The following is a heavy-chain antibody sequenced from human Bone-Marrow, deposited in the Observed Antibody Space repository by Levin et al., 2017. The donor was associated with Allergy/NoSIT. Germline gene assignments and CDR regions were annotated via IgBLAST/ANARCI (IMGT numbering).Heavy chain of an antibody. CDR1: GFIFRKYG. CDR2: IWYDGSKE. V-gene: IGHV3-33*01. J-gene: IGHJ6*02. D-gene: IGHD4-11*01. CDR3: ARGLGCSGSNCPGVMDV. Sequence: PGGSLRLSCTGSGFIFRKYGMHWVRQTPGKGLEWVAVIWYDGSKEKYVDSVRGRFTISRDNSNNTQYLQMDSLTAEDSSVYYCARGLGCSGSNCPGVMDVWGRGTTVIVS.